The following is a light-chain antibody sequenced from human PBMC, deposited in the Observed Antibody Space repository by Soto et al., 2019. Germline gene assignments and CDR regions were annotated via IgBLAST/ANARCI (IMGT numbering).Light chain of an antibody. CDR2: DVS. V-gene: IGLV2-14*01. J-gene: IGLJ1*01. Sequence: QSVLTQPASVSGSPGQSITISCTGTSSDVGGYNYVSWYQQHPGKAPKLMIYDVSNRPSGVSNRFSGSKSGNTASLTISGLQAEDEADYYCSSYTSSSSGGYVFGTGTQLTVL. CDR1: SSDVGGYNY. CDR3: SSYTSSSSGGYV.